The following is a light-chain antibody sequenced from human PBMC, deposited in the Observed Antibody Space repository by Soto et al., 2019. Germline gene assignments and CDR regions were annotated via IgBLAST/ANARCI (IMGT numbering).Light chain of an antibody. V-gene: IGLV1-47*01. J-gene: IGLJ2*01. CDR1: SSNVGSHY. Sequence: QPVLTQPPSASGTPGQRVTISCSGSSSNVGSHYVYWYQQLPGTAPKLLIYRNYQRPSGVPDRFSGSKSGTSASLAISGLRSEDEADYYCAAWDDSLSGPVFGGGTKLTVL. CDR2: RNY. CDR3: AAWDDSLSGPV.